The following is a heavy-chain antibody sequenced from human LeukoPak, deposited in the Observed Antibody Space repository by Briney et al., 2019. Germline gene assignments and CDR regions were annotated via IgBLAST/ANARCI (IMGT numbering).Heavy chain of an antibody. CDR2: ICTSGST. V-gene: IGHV4-61*02. D-gene: IGHD3-9*01. CDR3: AREQRMYYDILTGYYHPNYFDY. J-gene: IGHJ4*02. CDR1: GGSISSGSYY. Sequence: SQTLSLTCTVSGGSISSGSYYWRWIRQPAGKGLEWIGRICTSGSTNYNPSLTSRVTISVDTSKNQFSLKLSSVTAADTAVYYCAREQRMYYDILTGYYHPNYFDYWGQGTLVTVSS.